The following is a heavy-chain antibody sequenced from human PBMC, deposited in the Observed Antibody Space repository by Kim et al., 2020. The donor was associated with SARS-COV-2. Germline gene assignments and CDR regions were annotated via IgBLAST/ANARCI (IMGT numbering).Heavy chain of an antibody. D-gene: IGHD1-26*01. J-gene: IGHJ3*02. Sequence: GGSLRLSCAASGFTFDDYAMHWVRQAPGKGLEWVSGISWNSGSIGYADSVKGRFTISRDNAKNSLYLQMNSLRAEDTDLYYCAKDIGIVGTNAFDIWGQGTMVTVSS. CDR3: AKDIGIVGTNAFDI. CDR2: ISWNSGSI. V-gene: IGHV3-9*01. CDR1: GFTFDDYA.